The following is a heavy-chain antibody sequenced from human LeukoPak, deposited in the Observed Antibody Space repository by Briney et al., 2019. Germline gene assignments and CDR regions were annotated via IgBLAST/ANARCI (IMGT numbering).Heavy chain of an antibody. Sequence: SETLSLTCTVSGGSISSYYWSWIRQPPGKGLEWIGYIYYSGSTKYKPSFKSRVTISVDTSKNQFSLKLSSVTAADTAVYYCARGRTFDNWGQGTLVTVSS. CDR1: GGSISSYY. J-gene: IGHJ4*02. CDR3: ARGRTFDN. V-gene: IGHV4-59*01. CDR2: IYYSGST.